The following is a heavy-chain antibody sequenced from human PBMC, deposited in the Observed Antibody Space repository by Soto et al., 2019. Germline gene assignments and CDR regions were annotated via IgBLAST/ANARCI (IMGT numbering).Heavy chain of an antibody. CDR3: VRGTTNWGSRHVDAFDI. CDR2: NSGSGGST. J-gene: IGHJ3*02. D-gene: IGHD7-27*01. Sequence: GGSLRLSCAASGFTFSTYAMNWVRQAPGKGLEWVSTNSGSGGSTHYADSVQGRFTISRDNSKNTLYLQMNSLRVEDTAVYYCVRGTTNWGSRHVDAFDIWGQGTMVTVSS. CDR1: GFTFSTYA. V-gene: IGHV3-23*01.